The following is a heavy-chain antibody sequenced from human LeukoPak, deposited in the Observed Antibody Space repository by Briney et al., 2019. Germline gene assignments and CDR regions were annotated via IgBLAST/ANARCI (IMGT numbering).Heavy chain of an antibody. V-gene: IGHV3-23*01. CDR1: GFTFSSYA. J-gene: IGHJ2*01. CDR2: INGRGGRP. Sequence: GGSLRLSCSASGFTFSSYAMSWVRQAPGKGLEWVSAINGRGGRPYYADSVKGRFTISRDNSKNTLYLQMNSLRAEDTAVYYCAKEGDIVVVVAHNWYFDLWGRGTLVTVSS. CDR3: AKEGDIVVVVAHNWYFDL. D-gene: IGHD2-15*01.